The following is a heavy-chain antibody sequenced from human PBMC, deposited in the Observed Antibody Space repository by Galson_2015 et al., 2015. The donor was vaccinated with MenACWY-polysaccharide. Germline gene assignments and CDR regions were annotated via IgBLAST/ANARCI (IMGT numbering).Heavy chain of an antibody. J-gene: IGHJ6*02. CDR2: IKQDGSEK. CDR3: ARTIAAAGPYYYYYYGMDV. Sequence: SLRLSCAASGFTFSSYWMSWVRQAPWKGLEWVANIKQDGSEKYYVDSVKGRFTISRDNAKNSLYLQMNSLRAEDTAVYYCARTIAAAGPYYYYYYGMDVWGQGTTVTVSS. V-gene: IGHV3-7*01. D-gene: IGHD6-13*01. CDR1: GFTFSSYW.